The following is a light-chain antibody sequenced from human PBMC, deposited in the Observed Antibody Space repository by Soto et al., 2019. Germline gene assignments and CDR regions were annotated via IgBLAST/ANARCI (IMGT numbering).Light chain of an antibody. Sequence: IPVTPSLSSVSASVGDRVTIICRASQDIAGYLAWYQQKPGRAPTLLIHAASRLQSGVPSRFSGSGSGTDFTLSISSLQPEDFATYYCQQAYSFPFTFGPGTRLE. CDR2: AAS. V-gene: IGKV1D-12*01. CDR1: QDIAGY. J-gene: IGKJ5*01. CDR3: QQAYSFPFT.